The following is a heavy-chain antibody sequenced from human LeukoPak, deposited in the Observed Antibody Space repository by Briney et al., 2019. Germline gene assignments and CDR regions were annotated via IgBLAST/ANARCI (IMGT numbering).Heavy chain of an antibody. Sequence: GGSLRLSCAPSGFTFSSYAMSWVREAPGKGLEWVSAISGSGGSTYYADSVKGRFTISRDNSKNTLYLQMNSLRAEDTAVYYCAKHLAAAGVFDYWGQGTLVTVSS. CDR3: AKHLAAAGVFDY. J-gene: IGHJ4*02. CDR2: ISGSGGST. V-gene: IGHV3-23*01. CDR1: GFTFSSYA. D-gene: IGHD6-13*01.